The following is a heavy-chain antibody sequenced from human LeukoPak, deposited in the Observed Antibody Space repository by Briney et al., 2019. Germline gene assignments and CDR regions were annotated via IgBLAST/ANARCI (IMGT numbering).Heavy chain of an antibody. V-gene: IGHV3-11*01. CDR1: GFTFSDYY. CDR3: ARDRGKRWLQLSAIDY. CDR2: ISSSGSTI. J-gene: IGHJ4*02. D-gene: IGHD5-24*01. Sequence: GGSLRLSCAASGFTFSDYYMSWIRQAPGKGLEWVSYISSSGSTIYYADSVKGRFTISRDNAKNSLYLQMNSLRAEDTAVYYCARDRGKRWLQLSAIDYWGQGTLVTVSS.